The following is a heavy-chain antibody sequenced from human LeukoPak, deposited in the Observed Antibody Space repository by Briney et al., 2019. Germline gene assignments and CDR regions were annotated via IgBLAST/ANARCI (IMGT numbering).Heavy chain of an antibody. D-gene: IGHD6-13*01. Sequence: SETLSLTCTVSGGSISNYWWSWIRQPPVKGLEWIGYVFDSGGTNYNPSLKSRVTISVDTSKKQFSLKLSSVTAADTAVYYCARGYSSSWNYFDYWGQGTLVTVSS. V-gene: IGHV4-59*01. CDR1: GGSISNYW. CDR3: ARGYSSSWNYFDY. J-gene: IGHJ4*02. CDR2: VFDSGGT.